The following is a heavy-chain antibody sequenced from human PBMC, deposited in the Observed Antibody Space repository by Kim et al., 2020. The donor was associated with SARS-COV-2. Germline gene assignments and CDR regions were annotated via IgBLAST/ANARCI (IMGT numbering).Heavy chain of an antibody. D-gene: IGHD6-13*01. CDR1: GFTFSSYS. Sequence: GGSLRLSCAASGFTFSSYSMNWVRQAPGKGLEWVSFISSSSSYIYYADSVKGRFTISRDNAKNSLYLQMNSLRAEDTAVYYCARGAAAVKNWLDPWGQGTLVTVSS. V-gene: IGHV3-21*01. CDR3: ARGAAAVKNWLDP. CDR2: ISSSSSYI. J-gene: IGHJ5*02.